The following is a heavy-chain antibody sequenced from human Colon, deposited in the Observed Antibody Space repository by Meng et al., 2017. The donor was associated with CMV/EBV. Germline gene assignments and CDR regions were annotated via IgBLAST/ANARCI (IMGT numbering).Heavy chain of an antibody. CDR1: RYTFTYYA. CDR2: INAGNGNT. V-gene: IGHV1-3*01. D-gene: IGHD1-26*01. Sequence: SRYTFTYYAVHWVRQAPGQGLEWMGGINAGNGNTDYSPTFQDRLTFSRDTSADTAYMELRSLTSEDTAVYYCARDGGWELPFSIDPWGQGTLVTVSS. J-gene: IGHJ5*02. CDR3: ARDGGWELPFSIDP.